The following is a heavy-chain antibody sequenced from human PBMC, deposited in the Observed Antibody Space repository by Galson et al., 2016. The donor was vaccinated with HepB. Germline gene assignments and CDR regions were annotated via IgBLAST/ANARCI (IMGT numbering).Heavy chain of an antibody. J-gene: IGHJ6*02. CDR1: GFAFSDYY. Sequence: SLRLSCAASGFAFSDYYMSWIRQAPGKGLEWVSYISGSSTTMYYADSVEGRFTISRDNAKRSLDLQLNSLRVEDTAVYYCARGKSHKSNSYDGMDVWGQGTTVTVSS. CDR3: ARGKSHKSNSYDGMDV. D-gene: IGHD3-3*01. CDR2: ISGSSTTM. V-gene: IGHV3-11*01.